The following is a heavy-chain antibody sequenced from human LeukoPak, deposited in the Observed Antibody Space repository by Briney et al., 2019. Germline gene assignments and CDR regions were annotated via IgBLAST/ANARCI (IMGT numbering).Heavy chain of an antibody. J-gene: IGHJ4*02. CDR1: GYSISSGYY. CDR3: LFITMVRGVIWDY. V-gene: IGHV4-38-2*02. CDR2: IYHSGST. D-gene: IGHD3-10*01. Sequence: SETLSLTCTVSGYSISSGYYWGWIRPPPGKGLEWIGSIYHSGSTYYNPSLKSRVTISVDTSKNQFSLKLSSVTAADTAVYYCLFITMVRGVIWDYWGQGTLVTVSS.